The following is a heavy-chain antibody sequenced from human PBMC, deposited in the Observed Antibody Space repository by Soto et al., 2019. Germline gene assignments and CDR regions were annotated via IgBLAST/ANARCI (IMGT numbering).Heavy chain of an antibody. Sequence: GXSVKVSCKASGFTFSRYHISWVRQAPGQGLEWMXWISGXNGNKNYEEKXXGRVRMTXXXSKSTAYMELRSMRSDDTAVYYCARDSPTFDPWGQGTLVTVSS. V-gene: IGHV1-18*01. J-gene: IGHJ5*02. CDR3: ARDSPTFDP. CDR2: ISGXNGNK. CDR1: GFTFSRYH.